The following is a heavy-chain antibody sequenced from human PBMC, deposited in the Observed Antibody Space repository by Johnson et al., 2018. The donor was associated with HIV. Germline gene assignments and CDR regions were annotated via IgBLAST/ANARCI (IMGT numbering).Heavy chain of an antibody. J-gene: IGHJ3*02. V-gene: IGHV3-30*03. Sequence: QVQLVESGGGVVQPGRSLRLSCVASGFTLSTYGMHWVRQAPGKGLEWVAVMSYDGSNKYYADSVKGRFTISRDSSKNTLYLQMNSLRPEDTAVYYCARDGGVAAGVGVVAFDIWGQGTLVTVSS. CDR2: MSYDGSNK. D-gene: IGHD6-13*01. CDR3: ARDGGVAAGVGVVAFDI. CDR1: GFTLSTYG.